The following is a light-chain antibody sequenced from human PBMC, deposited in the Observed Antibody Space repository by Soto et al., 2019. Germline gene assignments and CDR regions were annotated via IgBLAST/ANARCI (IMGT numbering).Light chain of an antibody. V-gene: IGLV2-14*03. Sequence: QSALTQPDTVSGSPGLSITISCTGTSSDIGSYNFVSWYQQHPRKATKLMLYDVNIRPSGVSNRFSGSKSGNTASLTISGLQAEDEAYYNCTSRTTSTTMIFGRGTKLTVL. CDR2: DVN. CDR3: TSRTTSTTMI. J-gene: IGLJ2*01. CDR1: SSDIGSYNF.